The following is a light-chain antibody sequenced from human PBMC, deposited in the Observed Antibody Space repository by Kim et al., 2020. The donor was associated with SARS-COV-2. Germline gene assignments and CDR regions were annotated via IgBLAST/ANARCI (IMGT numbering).Light chain of an antibody. V-gene: IGKV3-20*01. J-gene: IGKJ1*01. CDR3: QQFGNSTGT. CDR1: QKTSNSD. CDR2: GAS. Sequence: YPENGATVASRPSQKTSNSDLARNQQELGQAPRLLIYGASSRATGITDRFSGSGSGTDFILTISRLESEDFGVYYCQQFGNSTGTFGQGTKVDIK.